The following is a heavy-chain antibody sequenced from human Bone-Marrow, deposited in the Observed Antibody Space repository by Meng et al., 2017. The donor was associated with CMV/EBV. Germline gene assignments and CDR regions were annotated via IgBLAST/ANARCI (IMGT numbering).Heavy chain of an antibody. CDR3: AKGGGYSYGTLVN. D-gene: IGHD5-18*01. J-gene: IGHJ4*02. CDR1: GFTFSSDG. V-gene: IGHV3-30*18. Sequence: AATGFTFSSDGMHWVRQAPGKGLEWVAVISYDGSNKYYADSVKGRFTISRDNSKNTLYLQMNSLRAEDTAVYYCAKGGGYSYGTLVNWGQGTLVTVSS. CDR2: ISYDGSNK.